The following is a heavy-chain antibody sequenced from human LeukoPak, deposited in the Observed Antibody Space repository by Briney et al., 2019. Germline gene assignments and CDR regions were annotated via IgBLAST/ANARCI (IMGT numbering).Heavy chain of an antibody. CDR3: ARDSLVPAAGAFDI. D-gene: IGHD2-2*01. Sequence: GGSLRLSCAASGFTFSSYSMNWVRQAPGKGLEWVSYISSSSSTIYYADSVKGRFTISRDNAKNSLYLQMNSLRAEDTAVYYCARDSLVPAAGAFDIWGQGTMVTVSS. J-gene: IGHJ3*02. CDR2: ISSSSSTI. V-gene: IGHV3-48*04. CDR1: GFTFSSYS.